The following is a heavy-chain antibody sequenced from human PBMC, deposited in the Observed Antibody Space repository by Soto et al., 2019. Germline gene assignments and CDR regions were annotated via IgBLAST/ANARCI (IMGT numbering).Heavy chain of an antibody. CDR3: SKDSFTPAA. Sequence: EVPLLESGGGLVPPGGSLSFSCAASGFTFSSYDLSCVRQARGKGLEWFSAIHGSGGSTYYADSVNGRFTISSDNSKNTLYLHMNSLLAEDTAVYYCSKDSFTPAAWGLETLVPDTS. CDR2: IHGSGGST. J-gene: IGHJ5*02. CDR1: GFTFSSYD. V-gene: IGHV3-23*01.